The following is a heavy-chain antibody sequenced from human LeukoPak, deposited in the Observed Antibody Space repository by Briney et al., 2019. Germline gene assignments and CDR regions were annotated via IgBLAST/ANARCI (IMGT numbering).Heavy chain of an antibody. CDR3: ARDREMATTH. D-gene: IGHD5-24*01. Sequence: SQTLSLTCTVSGGSISSGGYYWSWIRQPPGKGLEWIGYIYHSGSTYYNPSLKSRVTISVDRSKNQFSLKLSPVTAADTAVYYCARDREMATTHWGQGTLVTVSS. CDR1: GGSISSGGYY. J-gene: IGHJ4*02. V-gene: IGHV4-30-2*01. CDR2: IYHSGST.